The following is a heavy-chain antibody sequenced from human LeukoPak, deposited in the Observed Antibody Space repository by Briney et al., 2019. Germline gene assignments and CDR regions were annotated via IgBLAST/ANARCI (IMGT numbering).Heavy chain of an antibody. V-gene: IGHV3-33*01. CDR1: GFSFSSYG. CDR3: ARDSAADDNDFDV. Sequence: GGSLRLSCIPSGFSFSSYGMHWVRQAPGKGLEWVAVIWSHGNRKHHSDSVEGRFAISRDNSKNILYLQMNNLRAEDTALYYCARDSAADDNDFDVWGQGTMVAVSS. J-gene: IGHJ3*01. CDR2: IWSHGNRK. D-gene: IGHD6-25*01.